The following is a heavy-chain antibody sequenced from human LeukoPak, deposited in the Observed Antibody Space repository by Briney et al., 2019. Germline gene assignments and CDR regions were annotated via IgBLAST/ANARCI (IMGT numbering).Heavy chain of an antibody. CDR2: IYYSGST. D-gene: IGHD1-26*01. V-gene: IGHV4-59*08. CDR1: GSSISSYY. CDR3: ASDSGSYLDTFDI. J-gene: IGHJ3*02. Sequence: PSETLSLTCTVSGSSISSYYWSWIRQPPGKGLEWLGCIYYSGSTKYNPSLKSRVTISLDTSKNQFSLKLSSVTAADTAVYYCASDSGSYLDTFDIWGQGTMVTVSS.